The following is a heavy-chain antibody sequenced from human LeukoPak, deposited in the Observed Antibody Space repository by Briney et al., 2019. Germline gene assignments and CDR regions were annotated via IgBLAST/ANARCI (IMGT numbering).Heavy chain of an antibody. D-gene: IGHD3-10*01. Sequence: GGSLRLSCAASGFTFSSYAMSWDRQAPGKGLEWVSAISGSGGSTYYADSVKGRFTISRDNSKNTLYLQMNSLRAEDTAVYYCAKVDGSGSYFDYWGQGTLVTVSS. V-gene: IGHV3-23*01. CDR3: AKVDGSGSYFDY. CDR2: ISGSGGST. J-gene: IGHJ4*02. CDR1: GFTFSSYA.